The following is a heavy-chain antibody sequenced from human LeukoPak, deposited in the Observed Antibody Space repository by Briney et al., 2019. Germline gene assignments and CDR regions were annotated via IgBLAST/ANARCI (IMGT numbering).Heavy chain of an antibody. CDR3: AKDLLVEMATVEDY. D-gene: IGHD5-24*01. Sequence: ASVKVPCKASGYTFTSYGISWVRQAPGQGLEWMGWISAYNGNTNYAQKLQGRVTMTTDTSTSTAYMELRSLRSDDTAVYYCAKDLLVEMATVEDYWGQGTLVTVSS. V-gene: IGHV1-18*01. CDR1: GYTFTSYG. J-gene: IGHJ4*02. CDR2: ISAYNGNT.